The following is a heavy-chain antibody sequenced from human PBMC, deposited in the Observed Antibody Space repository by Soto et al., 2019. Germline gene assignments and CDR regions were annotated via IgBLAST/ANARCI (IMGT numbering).Heavy chain of an antibody. V-gene: IGHV3-30*18. CDR2: IGYDGSGK. CDR3: AKEDYTFLDS. CDR1: GFTFGSHG. Sequence: QVQLVESGGGVVQPGRSLRLSCAASGFTFGSHGMHWVRQAPGKGLEWVALIGYDGSGKYYTDSVKGRFTISRDNSKNMMYLQMNSLRAEDTAIYYCAKEDYTFLDSWGHGTLVTVSS. D-gene: IGHD4-4*01. J-gene: IGHJ5*01.